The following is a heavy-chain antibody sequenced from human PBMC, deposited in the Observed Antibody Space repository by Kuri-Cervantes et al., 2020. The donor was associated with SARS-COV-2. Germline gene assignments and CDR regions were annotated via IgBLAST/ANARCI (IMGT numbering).Heavy chain of an antibody. D-gene: IGHD3-10*01. J-gene: IGHJ4*02. CDR3: ARGTVFPLWFGEVVGGYFDY. CDR1: GFTFSNAW. Sequence: GESLKISCAASGFTFSNAWMSWVRQAPGKGLEWVGRIKSKTDGGTTDYAAPVKGRFTISRDDSKNTLYLQMNSLRAEDTAVYYCARGTVFPLWFGEVVGGYFDYWGQGTLVTVSS. CDR2: IKSKTDGGTT. V-gene: IGHV3-15*01.